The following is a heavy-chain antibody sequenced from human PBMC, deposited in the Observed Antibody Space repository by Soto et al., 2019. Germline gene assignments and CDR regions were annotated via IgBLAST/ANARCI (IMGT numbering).Heavy chain of an antibody. CDR1: GFTFSSYG. J-gene: IGHJ4*02. V-gene: IGHV3-30*18. CDR3: AKDRGGGGYYYDSSGYSLLDY. D-gene: IGHD3-22*01. Sequence: QVQLVESGGGVVQPGRSLRLSCAASGFTFSSYGMHWVRQAPGKGLEWVAVISYDGSNKYYADSVKGRFTISRDNSKNTLYLQMNRLRAEDTAVYYCAKDRGGGGYYYDSSGYSLLDYWGQGTLVTVSS. CDR2: ISYDGSNK.